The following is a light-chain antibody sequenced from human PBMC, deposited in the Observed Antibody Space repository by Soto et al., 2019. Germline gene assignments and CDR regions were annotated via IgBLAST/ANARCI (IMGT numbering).Light chain of an antibody. CDR2: DAS. Sequence: DIQMTQSPSTLSASVRDRVTITCRASHSISSWLAWYQQKPGKAPKLLIYDASSLESGVPSRFSGSGSGTEFTLTISSLQPDDFATYYCQQYNSYPLTFGGGTKVEIK. CDR1: HSISSW. V-gene: IGKV1-5*01. CDR3: QQYNSYPLT. J-gene: IGKJ4*01.